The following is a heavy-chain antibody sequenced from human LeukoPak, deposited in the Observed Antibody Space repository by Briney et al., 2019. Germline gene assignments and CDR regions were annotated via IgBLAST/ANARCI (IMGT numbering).Heavy chain of an antibody. Sequence: GGSLRLSCAASGFTFSSSAMSWVRQAPGKGLEWVSAISNNGGYTYYADSVQGRFTISRDNSKSTLCLQMNSLRAEDTAVYYCAKDLDDFWSGYYFDYWGQGTLVTVSS. V-gene: IGHV3-23*01. CDR3: AKDLDDFWSGYYFDY. CDR2: ISNNGGYT. D-gene: IGHD3-3*01. J-gene: IGHJ4*02. CDR1: GFTFSSSA.